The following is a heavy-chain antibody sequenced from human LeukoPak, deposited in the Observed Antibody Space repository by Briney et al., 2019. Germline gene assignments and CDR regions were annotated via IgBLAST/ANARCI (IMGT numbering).Heavy chain of an antibody. CDR2: IYYSGST. V-gene: IGHV4-39*07. Sequence: SETLSLTCTVSGGSISSSSYYWGWIRQPPGKGLEWIGSIYYSGSTYYNPSLKSRVTISVDTSKNQFSLKLSSVTAADTAVYYCARGASSRGDAFDIWGQGTMVTVSS. D-gene: IGHD6-13*01. CDR1: GGSISSSSYY. J-gene: IGHJ3*02. CDR3: ARGASSRGDAFDI.